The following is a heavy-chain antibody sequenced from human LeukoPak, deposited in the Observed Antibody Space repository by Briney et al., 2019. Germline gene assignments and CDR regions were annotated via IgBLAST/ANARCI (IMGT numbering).Heavy chain of an antibody. CDR3: ARDRGTMVRGVIFWFDP. J-gene: IGHJ5*02. CDR1: GGTFSSYA. D-gene: IGHD3-10*01. Sequence: GASVNVSFKASGGTFSSYAISWVRQAPGQGLEWMGGIIPIFGTANYALKFQGRVTITADESTSTAYMELSSLRSEDTAVYYCARDRGTMVRGVIFWFDPWGQGTLVTVSS. CDR2: IIPIFGTA. V-gene: IGHV1-69*13.